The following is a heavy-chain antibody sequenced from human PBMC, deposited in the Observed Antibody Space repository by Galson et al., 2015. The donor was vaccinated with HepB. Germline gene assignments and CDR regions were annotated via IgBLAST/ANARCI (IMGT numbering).Heavy chain of an antibody. J-gene: IGHJ4*02. D-gene: IGHD4/OR15-4a*01. CDR2: ISAYGGNT. CDR3: ARDRDYRFDY. Sequence: SVKVSCKASGYTFTINGISWVRQTPRQGLEWLGWISAYGGNTKYAQKYQGRITLTSDTSTSTAYMELRSLRSDDTAVYYCARDRDYRFDYWGQGTLVTVSS. V-gene: IGHV1-18*04. CDR1: GYTFTING.